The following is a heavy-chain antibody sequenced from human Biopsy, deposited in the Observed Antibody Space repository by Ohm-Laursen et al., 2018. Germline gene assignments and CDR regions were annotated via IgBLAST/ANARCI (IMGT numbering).Heavy chain of an antibody. CDR3: ARSGWNFEFDS. Sequence: SLRLSCAASGFTFSNYAMTWVRQAPGKGLEWVSAISDIGSSTFYSDSVKGRFTISRDNSKKTLYLQMNSLRAEDTAIYYCARSGWNFEFDSWGKGTLVAVSS. D-gene: IGHD6-19*01. J-gene: IGHJ4*02. CDR1: GFTFSNYA. V-gene: IGHV3-23*01. CDR2: ISDIGSST.